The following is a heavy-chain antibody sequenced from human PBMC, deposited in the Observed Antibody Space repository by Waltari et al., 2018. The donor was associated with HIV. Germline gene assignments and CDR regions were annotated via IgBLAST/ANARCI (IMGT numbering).Heavy chain of an antibody. D-gene: IGHD5-18*01. CDR3: ARGRYSYGDGWFDP. CDR1: GGSISSYY. J-gene: IGHJ5*02. Sequence: QVQLQESGPGLVKPSETLSLTCTVSGGSISSYYWSWIRQPAGKGLEWIGRIYTSGSTNYNPSLKSRVTMSEDTSKNQFSLKLSSVTAADTAVYYCARGRYSYGDGWFDPWGQGTLVTVSS. CDR2: IYTSGST. V-gene: IGHV4-4*07.